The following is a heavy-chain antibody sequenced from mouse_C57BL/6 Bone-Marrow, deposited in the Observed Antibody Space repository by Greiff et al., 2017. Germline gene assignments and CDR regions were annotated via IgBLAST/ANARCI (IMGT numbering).Heavy chain of an antibody. CDR3: AITTVPWYFDV. D-gene: IGHD1-1*01. J-gene: IGHJ1*03. V-gene: IGHV1-54*01. CDR2: INPGSGGT. Sequence: VKLMESGAELVRPGTSVKVSCKASGYAFTNYLIEWVKQRPGQGLEWIGVINPGSGGTNYNEKFKGKATLTADKSSSTAYMQLSSLTSEDSAVYFCAITTVPWYFDVWGTGTTVTVSS. CDR1: GYAFTNYL.